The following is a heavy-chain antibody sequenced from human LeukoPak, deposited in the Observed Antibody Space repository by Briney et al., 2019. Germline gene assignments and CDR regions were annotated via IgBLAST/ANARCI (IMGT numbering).Heavy chain of an antibody. J-gene: IGHJ4*02. D-gene: IGHD3-22*01. V-gene: IGHV4-39*07. CDR2: IYYSGST. CDR1: GGSISTSGSY. CDR3: AKNRAVYYYDSSSRGPIDY. Sequence: SETLSLTCTVSGGSISTSGSYWGWVRQPPGKGLEWIGIIYYSGSTYYNPSLKSRVTISVDTSKNQFSLKLTSVTAADTAIYFCAKNRAVYYYDSSSRGPIDYWGQGTLVTVSS.